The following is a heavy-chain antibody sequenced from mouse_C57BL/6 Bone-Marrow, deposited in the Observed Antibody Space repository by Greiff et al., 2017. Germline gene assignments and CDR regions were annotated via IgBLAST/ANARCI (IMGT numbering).Heavy chain of an antibody. Sequence: QVQLQQSGAELARPGASVKLSCKASGYTFTSYGISWVKQRTGPGLEWIGEISPRSGNTYYNEKFKGKATLTADKSSSTAYMELRSLTSEDSAVYFCAREVRGFAYWGQGTLVTVSA. V-gene: IGHV1-81*01. CDR3: AREVRGFAY. CDR1: GYTFTSYG. J-gene: IGHJ3*01. CDR2: ISPRSGNT.